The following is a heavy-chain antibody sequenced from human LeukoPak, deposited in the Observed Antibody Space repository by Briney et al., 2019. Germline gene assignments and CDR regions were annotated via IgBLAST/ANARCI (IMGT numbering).Heavy chain of an antibody. CDR2: IYTSGST. CDR3: ARDLGLFGELEDWFDP. CDR1: GGSISSGSYY. D-gene: IGHD3-10*02. V-gene: IGHV4-61*02. Sequence: SQTLSLTCTVSGGSISSGSYYWSWLRQPAGKGLEWIVRIYTSGSTNYNPSLKSRVTISVDTSKNQFSLKLSSVTAADTAVYYCARDLGLFGELEDWFDPWGQGTLVTVSS. J-gene: IGHJ5*02.